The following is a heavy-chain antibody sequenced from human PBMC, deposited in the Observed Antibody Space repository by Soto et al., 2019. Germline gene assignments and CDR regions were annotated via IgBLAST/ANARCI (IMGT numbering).Heavy chain of an antibody. V-gene: IGHV1-3*01. J-gene: IGHJ4*02. Sequence: ASVKVSCKASGYTFTSYAMHWVRQAPGQRLEWMGWINAGNGNTKFSQRFQGRVTITRDTSASTAYMELSSLRSEDTAVYYCAIAGPYSSSSRFDYWGQGALVTVSS. CDR2: INAGNGNT. CDR1: GYTFTSYA. D-gene: IGHD6-6*01. CDR3: AIAGPYSSSSRFDY.